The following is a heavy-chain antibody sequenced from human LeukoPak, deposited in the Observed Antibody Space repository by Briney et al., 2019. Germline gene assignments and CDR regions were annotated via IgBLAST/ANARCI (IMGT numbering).Heavy chain of an antibody. D-gene: IGHD3-22*01. J-gene: IGHJ4*02. CDR3: TTGGDSSGYDNEDDY. CDR1: GFTFSSYA. CDR2: ISGSGGST. Sequence: GGSLRPSCAASGFTFSSYAMSWVRQAPGKGLEWVSAISGSGGSTYYADSVKGRFTISRDNSKNTLYLQMNSLRAEDTAVYYCTTGGDSSGYDNEDDYWGQGTLVTVSS. V-gene: IGHV3-23*01.